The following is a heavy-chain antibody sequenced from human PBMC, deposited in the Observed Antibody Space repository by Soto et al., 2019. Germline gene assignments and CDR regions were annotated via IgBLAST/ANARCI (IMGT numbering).Heavy chain of an antibody. J-gene: IGHJ5*02. D-gene: IGHD6-19*01. CDR2: IYYSGST. CDR1: GGSISSSSYY. Sequence: PSETLSLTCTVSGGSISSSSYYWGWIRQPPGKGLEWIGSIYYSGSTYYNPSLKSRVTISVDTSKNQFSLKLSSVTAADTAVYYCASGPPGIAVAGTRWFDPWGQGTLVTVSS. CDR3: ASGPPGIAVAGTRWFDP. V-gene: IGHV4-39*01.